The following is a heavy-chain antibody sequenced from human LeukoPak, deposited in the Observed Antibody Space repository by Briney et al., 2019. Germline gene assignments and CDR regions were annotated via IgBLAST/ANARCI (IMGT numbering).Heavy chain of an antibody. V-gene: IGHV3-23*01. CDR1: GFTFSTYS. Sequence: GESLRLSCAASGFTFSTYSMTWVRQGPGKGREWVSSIYPNGGSTFYADSVKGRFTISRDNSKNTLYLQMSSLRTEDTAIYYCTKDVVPDSGWDLDYWGQGTLVTVSS. D-gene: IGHD6-19*01. CDR2: IYPNGGST. CDR3: TKDVVPDSGWDLDY. J-gene: IGHJ4*02.